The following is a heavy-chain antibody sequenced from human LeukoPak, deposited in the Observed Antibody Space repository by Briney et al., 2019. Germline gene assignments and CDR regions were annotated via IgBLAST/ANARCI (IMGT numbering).Heavy chain of an antibody. D-gene: IGHD6-13*01. Sequence: PGGSLRLSCAASGFTFDDYAMHWVRQAPGKGLEWVSGITRNSGRKGYADSVKGRFTISGDNAKNSLYLQMNSLRIEDTALYFCAKEGRLAAAGTIEDWGQGTLVTVTS. CDR2: ITRNSGRK. CDR3: AKEGRLAAAGTIED. J-gene: IGHJ4*02. CDR1: GFTFDDYA. V-gene: IGHV3-9*01.